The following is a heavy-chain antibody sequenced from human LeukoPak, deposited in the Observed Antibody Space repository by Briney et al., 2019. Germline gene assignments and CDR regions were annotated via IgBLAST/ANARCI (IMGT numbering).Heavy chain of an antibody. CDR1: GFTFSSYE. Sequence: GGSLRLSCAASGFTFSSYEMNWVRQAPGKGLEWASYISSSGSTIYYADSVKGRFTISRDNAKNSLYLQMNSLRAEDTAVYYCARDQHSSSWIYYMDVWGKGTTVTVSS. CDR2: ISSSGSTI. D-gene: IGHD6-13*01. V-gene: IGHV3-48*03. J-gene: IGHJ6*03. CDR3: ARDQHSSSWIYYMDV.